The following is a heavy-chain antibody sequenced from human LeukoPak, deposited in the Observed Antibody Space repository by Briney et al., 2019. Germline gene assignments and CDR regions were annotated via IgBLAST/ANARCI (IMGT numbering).Heavy chain of an antibody. CDR2: TSYDGSNK. J-gene: IGHJ4*02. CDR1: GFSFSSHG. Sequence: GRSLRLSCAASGFSFSSHGMHWVRQAPGKGLEWVALTSYDGSNKYYGDSVKGRFTISRDNSKNTLYLQMNSLRAQDTAVYYCAKMPGDFWSAFYHYFDFWGQGTLVTVSS. CDR3: AKMPGDFWSAFYHYFDF. D-gene: IGHD3-3*01. V-gene: IGHV3-30*18.